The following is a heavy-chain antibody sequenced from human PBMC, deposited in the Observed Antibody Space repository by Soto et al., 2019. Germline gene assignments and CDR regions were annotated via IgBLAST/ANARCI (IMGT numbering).Heavy chain of an antibody. CDR2: IFLGGST. V-gene: IGHV4-34*12. D-gene: IGHD3-22*01. J-gene: IGHJ4*02. Sequence: SETLSLTCAVYGGSFSGYSWSWIRQPPGKGLEWIGEIFLGGSTNYSPSLKSRVTISVDTSKNHFSLELSSVTAADTAVYYCARPHYDSNTFYYYFDYWGQGTLVTVSS. CDR1: GGSFSGYS. CDR3: ARPHYDSNTFYYYFDY.